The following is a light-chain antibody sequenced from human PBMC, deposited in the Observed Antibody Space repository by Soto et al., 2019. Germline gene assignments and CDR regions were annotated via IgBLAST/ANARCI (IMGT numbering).Light chain of an antibody. CDR3: QQSYSNPALT. CDR1: QSISKY. J-gene: IGKJ4*01. CDR2: AAS. V-gene: IGKV1-39*01. Sequence: DIQMTQSPSSLSASVGDRVTITCRASQSISKYVNWYQQRPGKPPKLLIYAASSLQSGVPSRFSGSGSGTDFTLIISGLQPEDFATYYCQQSYSNPALTFGGGTKVEIK.